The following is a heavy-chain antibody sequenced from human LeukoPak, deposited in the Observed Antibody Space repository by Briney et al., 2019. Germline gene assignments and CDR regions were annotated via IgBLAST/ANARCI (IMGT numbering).Heavy chain of an antibody. CDR2: ISSSSSYI. CDR3: ARARSGYDFDY. D-gene: IGHD5-12*01. J-gene: IGHJ4*02. V-gene: IGHV3-21*01. Sequence: TGGSLRLSCAASGFTFSSYSMNWVREAPGKGLEWVSSISSSSSYIYYADSVKGRFTISRDNAKNSLYLQMNSLRAEDTAVYYCARARSGYDFDYWGQGTLVTVSS. CDR1: GFTFSSYS.